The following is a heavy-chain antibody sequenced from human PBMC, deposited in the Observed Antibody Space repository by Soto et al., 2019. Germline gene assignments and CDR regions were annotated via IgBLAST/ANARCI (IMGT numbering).Heavy chain of an antibody. CDR3: ARRGADTSGYYPI. J-gene: IGHJ4*02. CDR2: FHYTGST. V-gene: IGHV4-59*01. Sequence: PSETLSLTCTVSGASLSGYYWSWVRQPPGKRPEWIGYFHYTGSTDYNPSLKSRVTISVDSSQNQFSLKLTSVTPADTAVYYCARRGADTSGYYPIWGQGALVTISS. CDR1: GASLSGYY. D-gene: IGHD3-22*01.